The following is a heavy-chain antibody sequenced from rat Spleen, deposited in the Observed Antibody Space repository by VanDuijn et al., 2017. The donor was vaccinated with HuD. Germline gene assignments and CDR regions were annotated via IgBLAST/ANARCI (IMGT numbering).Heavy chain of an antibody. D-gene: IGHD1-11*01. CDR3: VTRDGGYPH. CDR1: GFTFSSFP. V-gene: IGHV5-25*01. J-gene: IGHJ2*01. CDR2: ISSGGGGT. Sequence: EVQLVESGGGLVQPGRSLKLSCAASGFTFSSFPMAWVRQAPKKGLEWVASISSGGGGTYYRDSVKGRFTVSRDNAKSTLYLQMDRLRSEDTATYYCVTRDGGYPHWGQGVMVTVSS.